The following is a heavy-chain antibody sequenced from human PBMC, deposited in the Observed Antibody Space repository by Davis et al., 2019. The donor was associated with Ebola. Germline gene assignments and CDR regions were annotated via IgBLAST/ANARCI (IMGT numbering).Heavy chain of an antibody. J-gene: IGHJ4*02. V-gene: IGHV3-30*14. CDR3: ARDPPQSGGYV. CDR1: GFTFSSYA. D-gene: IGHD5-12*01. Sequence: GGSLRLSCAASGFTFSSYAMHWVRQAPGKGLEWVAVISYDGSNKYYADSVKGRFTISRHSSENTVFLQMNSLRPDDTAVYYCARDPPQSGGYVWGQGTLVTVSS. CDR2: ISYDGSNK.